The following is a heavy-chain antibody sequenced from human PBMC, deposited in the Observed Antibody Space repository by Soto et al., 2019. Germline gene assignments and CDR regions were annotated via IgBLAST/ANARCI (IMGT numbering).Heavy chain of an antibody. J-gene: IGHJ5*02. Sequence: GESLKISCRTSGYRFTSYWIAWVRQMPGKGLEWMGIIFPSDSDTRYSPSFQGQVTISADRSTSTVFLQWASLKASDTAVYFCSSKDKSRYPNWFDPWGQGTLVTVSS. CDR1: GYRFTSYW. D-gene: IGHD3-16*02. CDR2: IFPSDSDT. V-gene: IGHV5-51*01. CDR3: SSKDKSRYPNWFDP.